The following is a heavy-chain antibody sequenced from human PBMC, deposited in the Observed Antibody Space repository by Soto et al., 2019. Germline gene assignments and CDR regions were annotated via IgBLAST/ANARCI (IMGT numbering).Heavy chain of an antibody. J-gene: IGHJ4*02. CDR3: ARGDGLDD. Sequence: SLTLSRASSRFTFSSYSVHWVRQAPGKGLEWVAVISYDGSNKYYADSVKGRFTISRDNSKNKLYLQMNSLRAEDTAVYYCARGDGLDDWGQGTLVTLSS. CDR2: ISYDGSNK. CDR1: RFTFSSYS. V-gene: IGHV3-30-3*01.